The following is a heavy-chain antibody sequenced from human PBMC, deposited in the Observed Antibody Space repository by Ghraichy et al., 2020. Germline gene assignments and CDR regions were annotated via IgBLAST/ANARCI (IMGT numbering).Heavy chain of an antibody. Sequence: SETLSLTCTVSGGSISSYYWSWIRQPPGKGLEWIGYIYYSGSTNYNPSLKSRVTISVDTSKNQFSLKLSSVTAADTAVYYCARGTMDLEWLLTNTSMRIYYYYYMDVWGKGTTVTVSS. CDR2: IYYSGST. CDR1: GGSISSYY. J-gene: IGHJ6*03. V-gene: IGHV4-59*01. CDR3: ARGTMDLEWLLTNTSMRIYYYYYMDV. D-gene: IGHD3-3*01.